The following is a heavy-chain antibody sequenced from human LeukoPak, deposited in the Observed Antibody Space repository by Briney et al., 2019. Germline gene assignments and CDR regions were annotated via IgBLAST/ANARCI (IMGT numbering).Heavy chain of an antibody. Sequence: GGSLRLSCAASGFTFSSYSMNWVRQAPGKGLEWVSSISNSSSYIYYADSVKGRFTISRDNAKNSLYLQMNSLRAEDTAVYYCARPYNWNDVDAFDIWGQGTMVTVSS. D-gene: IGHD1-20*01. J-gene: IGHJ3*02. CDR3: ARPYNWNDVDAFDI. CDR1: GFTFSSYS. CDR2: ISNSSSYI. V-gene: IGHV3-21*01.